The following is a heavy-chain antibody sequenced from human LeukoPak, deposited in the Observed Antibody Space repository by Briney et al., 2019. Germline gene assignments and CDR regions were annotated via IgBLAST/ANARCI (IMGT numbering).Heavy chain of an antibody. D-gene: IGHD1-26*01. CDR3: ARDGKYSGSRLDY. V-gene: IGHV1-2*02. J-gene: IGHJ4*02. CDR2: INPNSGGT. CDR1: GYTFTGYY. Sequence: GASVKVSCKASGYTFTGYYMHWVRQAPGQGLEWMGWINPNSGGTNYAQKFQGRVTMTRDTSISTAYMELSRLRSDDTAVYYCARDGKYSGSRLDYWGQGTLVTVSS.